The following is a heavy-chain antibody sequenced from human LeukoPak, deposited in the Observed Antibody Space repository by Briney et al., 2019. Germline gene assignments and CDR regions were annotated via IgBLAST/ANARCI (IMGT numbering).Heavy chain of an antibody. CDR2: IYYSGST. CDR3: P. CDR1: GFTFRNYA. J-gene: IGHJ5*02. D-gene: IGHD3-10*01. V-gene: IGHV4-59*01. Sequence: KSGGSLRLSYAASGFTFRNYAMSWVRQPPGKGLEWIGYIYYSGSTNYNPSLKSRVTISVDTSKNQFYTAVYYCARGSMVRGFDPWGQGTLVTVSS.